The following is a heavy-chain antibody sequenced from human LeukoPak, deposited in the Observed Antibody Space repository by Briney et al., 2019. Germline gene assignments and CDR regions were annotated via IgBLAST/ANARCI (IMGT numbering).Heavy chain of an antibody. D-gene: IGHD5-12*01. CDR3: ARGPNSGYGRFDY. CDR2: MYLSGTT. V-gene: IGHV4-4*02. Sequence: SETLSLTCTVSGDSINSLDLWSWVRQPPGKGLEWIGEMYLSGTTHSNPSVKSRVTISIDKSKNQFFLNLSSVTAADTAVYYCARGPNSGYGRFDYWGQGTLVTVSS. CDR1: GDSINSLDL. J-gene: IGHJ4*02.